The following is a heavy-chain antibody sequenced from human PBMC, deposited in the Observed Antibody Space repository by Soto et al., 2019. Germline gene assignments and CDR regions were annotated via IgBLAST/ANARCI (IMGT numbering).Heavy chain of an antibody. CDR3: ARETLTLFGGVRDNVYYGMDV. Sequence: EVQLEESGGGLVQPGGSVRLSCAASGFTFSSYEMNWVRQVPGKGLQWVSYIGTSETIRYYADSVKGRFTISRDNAKNSLYLQMDSLRAEDTAINYCARETLTLFGGVRDNVYYGMDVWGPGTTVTVSS. J-gene: IGHJ6*02. D-gene: IGHD3-3*01. CDR1: GFTFSSYE. V-gene: IGHV3-48*03. CDR2: IGTSETIR.